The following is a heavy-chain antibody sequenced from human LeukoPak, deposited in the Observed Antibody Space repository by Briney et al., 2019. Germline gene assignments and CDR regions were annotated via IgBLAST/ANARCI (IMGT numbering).Heavy chain of an antibody. Sequence: GGSLRLSCAASGLTFHNTWMHWIRQAPGKGLVWVSRIISDGITTTYADSVKGRFTISRDNAKNTLYLQMNSLGADDTAVYYCAADGEYAFLVWGQGTMVTVSS. D-gene: IGHD2/OR15-2a*01. J-gene: IGHJ3*01. V-gene: IGHV3-74*01. CDR1: GLTFHNTW. CDR2: IISDGITT. CDR3: AADGEYAFLV.